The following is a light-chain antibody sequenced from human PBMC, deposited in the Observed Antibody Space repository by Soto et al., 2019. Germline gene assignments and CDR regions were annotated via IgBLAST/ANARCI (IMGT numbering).Light chain of an antibody. V-gene: IGKV2-28*01. Sequence: EIVMTQSPLSLPVTPGEPASISCRSSQSLLQSNGNNQLGWVLQKPGQSPQLLMYLGSSRASGVPDRFSGSGSDTDFTLKISRVEPEDVGVYYCMQVLQTPPTFGGGTKVEIK. J-gene: IGKJ4*01. CDR3: MQVLQTPPT. CDR2: LGS. CDR1: QSLLQSNGNNQ.